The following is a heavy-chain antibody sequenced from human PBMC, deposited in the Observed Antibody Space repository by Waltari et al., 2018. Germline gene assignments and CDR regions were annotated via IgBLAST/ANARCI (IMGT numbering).Heavy chain of an antibody. V-gene: IGHV4-30-2*01. CDR3: ARRIQTSTMRGTNYYVDY. D-gene: IGHD3-22*01. Sequence: QLQLQESGSGLVKPSQTLSLTCAVSGGSISSGGYSWSWIRQPPGKGLEWIGYIYHRVSTYYNPSLKGGGTSSVDRSKSQFSLKLSCGTAADTAVYYCARRIQTSTMRGTNYYVDYWGQGTLVTVSS. CDR1: GGSISSGGYS. J-gene: IGHJ4*02. CDR2: IYHRVST.